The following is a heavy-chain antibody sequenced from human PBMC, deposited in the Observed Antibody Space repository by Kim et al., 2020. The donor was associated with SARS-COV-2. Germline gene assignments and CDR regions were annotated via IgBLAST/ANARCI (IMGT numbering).Heavy chain of an antibody. CDR3: AKDYSSGWSPLYYFYY. CDR1: GFTFDDYA. V-gene: IGHV3-9*01. J-gene: IGHJ4*02. CDR2: ISWNSGSI. Sequence: GGSLRLSCAASGFTFDDYAMHWVRQAPGKGLEWVSGISWNSGSIGYADSVKGRFTISRDNAKNSLYLQMNSLIAEDTALYYCAKDYSSGWSPLYYFYYWGQGTLVTVSS. D-gene: IGHD6-19*01.